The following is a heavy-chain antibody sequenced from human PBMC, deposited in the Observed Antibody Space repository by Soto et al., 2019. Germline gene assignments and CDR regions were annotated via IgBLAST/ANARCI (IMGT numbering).Heavy chain of an antibody. CDR3: SRGDGGGLFDL. CDR2: ISPGTTYK. CDR1: GFPFSDHY. V-gene: IGHV3-11*06. D-gene: IGHD2-21*01. J-gene: IGHJ4*02. Sequence: QVQLVESGGGLVKPGGSLRLSCASSGFPFSDHYMSWIRRSPGKGLEFLSYISPGTTYKNYADSVKGRFTISRDNAKSSLYLQLNGLRAEDTAVYFCSRGDGGGLFDLWGQGTFVTVSS.